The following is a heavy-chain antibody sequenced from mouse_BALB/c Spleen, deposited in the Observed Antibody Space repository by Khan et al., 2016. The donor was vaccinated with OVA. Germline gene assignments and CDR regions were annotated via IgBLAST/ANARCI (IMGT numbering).Heavy chain of an antibody. CDR2: IFPNDGGT. V-gene: IGHV1S29*02. Sequence: VQLQQSGPELVKPGASVRISCKTSGYTFTDFNLDWVKQSHGKSLEWIGYIFPNDGGTGYNQKFKTKATLTVDSSSSTAYMELHSLTSEDSAVYYCARSGYGSFAYWGQGTLVTVSA. CDR1: GYTFTDFN. J-gene: IGHJ3*01. D-gene: IGHD1-2*01. CDR3: ARSGYGSFAY.